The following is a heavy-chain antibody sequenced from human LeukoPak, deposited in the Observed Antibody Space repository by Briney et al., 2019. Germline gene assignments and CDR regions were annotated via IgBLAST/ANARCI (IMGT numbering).Heavy chain of an antibody. V-gene: IGHV3-30*02. CDR3: AKDRRISRDSAEFDY. D-gene: IGHD2-15*01. Sequence: GGSLRLSCAASGFTFSSYAMSWVRQAPGKGLEWVAFIRYDGSNKYYADSVKGRFTISRDNSKNTLYLQMNSLRAEDTAVYYCAKDRRISRDSAEFDYWGQGTLVTVSS. CDR2: IRYDGSNK. CDR1: GFTFSSYA. J-gene: IGHJ4*02.